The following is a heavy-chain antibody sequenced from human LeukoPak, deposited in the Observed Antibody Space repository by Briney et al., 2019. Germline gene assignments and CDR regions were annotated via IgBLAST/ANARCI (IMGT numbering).Heavy chain of an antibody. CDR3: ARGYSSSYRIDY. Sequence: GASVKVSFKASGYTFTNYYMHWVRPAPGQGLEWMGVINPSGDSTRYEQKFQDRVTMTRETSTRTVYMELSSLRSEDTAVYYCARGYSSSYRIDYWGQGTLVTVSS. D-gene: IGHD6-19*01. V-gene: IGHV1-46*01. J-gene: IGHJ4*02. CDR2: INPSGDST. CDR1: GYTFTNYY.